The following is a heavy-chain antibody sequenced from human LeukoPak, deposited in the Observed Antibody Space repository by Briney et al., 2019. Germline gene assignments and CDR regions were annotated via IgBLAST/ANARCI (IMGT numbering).Heavy chain of an antibody. CDR2: LKSDGSTA. CDR1: GFNFNNYW. D-gene: IGHD1-26*01. Sequence: GGSLRLSCAASGFNFNNYWMSWVRQAPGEGLVWLSLLKSDGSTAAFADSVRGRFTISRDNAKNSLYLQMNSLRAEDTAVYYCARVTGGTWGYFDYWGQGTLVTVSS. J-gene: IGHJ4*02. V-gene: IGHV3-74*01. CDR3: ARVTGGTWGYFDY.